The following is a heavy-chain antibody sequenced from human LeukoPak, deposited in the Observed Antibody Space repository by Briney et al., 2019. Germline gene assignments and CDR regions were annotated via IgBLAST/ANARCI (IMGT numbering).Heavy chain of an antibody. V-gene: IGHV4-34*01. CDR1: GGSFSGYY. Sequence: PSETLSLTCAVYGGSFSGYYWSWIRQPPGKGLEWIGEINHSGSTNYNPSLKSRVTISVDTSKNQFSLKLSSVTAADTAVYYCARGYRKGYDWYFDLWGRGTLVTVSS. CDR2: INHSGST. CDR3: ARGYRKGYDWYFDL. D-gene: IGHD4-11*01. J-gene: IGHJ2*01.